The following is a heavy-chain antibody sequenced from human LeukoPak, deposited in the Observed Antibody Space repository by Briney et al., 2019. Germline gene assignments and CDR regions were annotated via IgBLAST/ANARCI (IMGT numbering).Heavy chain of an antibody. D-gene: IGHD2-15*01. CDR2: ISSKGGST. V-gene: IGHV3-64*01. CDR3: ARDAGFCSGGSCPRYYFDY. CDR1: GFTFSSYA. J-gene: IGHJ4*02. Sequence: GGSLRLSCAASGFTFSSYAMHWVRQAPGKGLEYVSAISSKGGSTYYANSVKGRFTISRDNSKNTLYLQMGSLRAEDMAVYHCARDAGFCSGGSCPRYYFDYWGQGTLVTVSS.